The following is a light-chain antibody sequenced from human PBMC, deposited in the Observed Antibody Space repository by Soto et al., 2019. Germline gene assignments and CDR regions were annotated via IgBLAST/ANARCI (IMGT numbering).Light chain of an antibody. CDR3: ATWDDSLGGDV. CDR1: SSNIGSNT. CDR2: SHN. J-gene: IGLJ1*01. Sequence: QSVLTQPPSASGTPGQRVTISCSGSSSNIGSNTVNWYQQLPGTAPKLLIYSHNQRPSGVPDRFSVSKSGTSASLAISGLQSEDEADYYCATWDDSLGGDVFGTGTKVTVL. V-gene: IGLV1-44*01.